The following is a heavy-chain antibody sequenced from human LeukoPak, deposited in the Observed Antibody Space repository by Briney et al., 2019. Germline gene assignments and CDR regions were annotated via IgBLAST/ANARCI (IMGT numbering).Heavy chain of an antibody. D-gene: IGHD1-1*01. CDR2: INSDGSST. V-gene: IGHV3-74*01. J-gene: IGHJ4*02. CDR1: GFTFSSYW. Sequence: GGSLRLSCAASGFTFSSYWMHWVRQAPGKGLVWVSRINSDGSSTSYADSVKGRFTISRDNAKNSLYLQMNSLRAEDTALYYCAKDTGRTGTAAWGQGTLVTVSS. CDR3: AKDTGRTGTAA.